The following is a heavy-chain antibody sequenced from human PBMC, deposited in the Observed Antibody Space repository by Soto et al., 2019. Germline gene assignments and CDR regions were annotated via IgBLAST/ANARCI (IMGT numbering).Heavy chain of an antibody. CDR1: GDTFNFYS. CDR2: VNPILSMS. J-gene: IGHJ4*02. CDR3: ATSYGSGYRDFDF. Sequence: QVQLVQSGAEVKRPVSSVKVSCKASGDTFNFYSINWVRQAPGLGLEWMGRVNPILSMSNYAQRCQGRVTMTADKYTSTAYMELSGLRSEDTAIYYCATSYGSGYRDFDFWGQGDLVTVSS. D-gene: IGHD3-10*01. V-gene: IGHV1-69*04.